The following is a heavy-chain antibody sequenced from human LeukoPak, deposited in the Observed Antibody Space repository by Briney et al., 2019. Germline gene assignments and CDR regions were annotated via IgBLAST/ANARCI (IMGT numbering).Heavy chain of an antibody. CDR3: ARVLPETLAYCGGDCYIDQAAFDI. CDR2: IYYSGST. D-gene: IGHD2-21*02. CDR1: GGSISSYY. J-gene: IGHJ3*02. V-gene: IGHV4-59*08. Sequence: PSETLSLTCTVPGGSISSYYWSWIRQPPGKGLEWIGYIYYSGSTNYNPSLKSRVTISVDTSKNQFSLKLSSVTAADTAVYYCARVLPETLAYCGGDCYIDQAAFDIWGQGTMVTVSS.